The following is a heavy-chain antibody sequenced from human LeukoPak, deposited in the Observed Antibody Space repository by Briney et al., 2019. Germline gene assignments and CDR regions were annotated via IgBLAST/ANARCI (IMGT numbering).Heavy chain of an antibody. Sequence: GGSLRLSCAASGFTFTIYAMTWVRQAPGKGLEWVSAITASGTNTFYADSVKGRFFISRDSSRNTLYLQLSSLRVEDTAVYYCAQGYLSGWYPNWGQGSLVSVSS. V-gene: IGHV3-23*01. CDR1: GFTFTIYA. D-gene: IGHD6-19*01. CDR2: ITASGTNT. J-gene: IGHJ4*02. CDR3: AQGYLSGWYPN.